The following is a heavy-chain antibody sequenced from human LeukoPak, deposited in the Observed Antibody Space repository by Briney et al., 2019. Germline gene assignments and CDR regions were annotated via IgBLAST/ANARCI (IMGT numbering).Heavy chain of an antibody. Sequence: GGSLRLSCAASGFSFSDYWMSWVRQTPGKGLEWVASIEQDGSEKNYVDSVKGRFTISRDNAKNSLYLQMNSLRAEDTAVYYCARGGRLQLDYWGQGTLVTVSS. D-gene: IGHD5-24*01. CDR2: IEQDGSEK. CDR1: GFSFSDYW. J-gene: IGHJ4*02. V-gene: IGHV3-7*03. CDR3: ARGGRLQLDY.